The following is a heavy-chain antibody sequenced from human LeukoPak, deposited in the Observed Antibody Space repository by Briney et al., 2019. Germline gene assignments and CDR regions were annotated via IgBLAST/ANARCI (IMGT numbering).Heavy chain of an antibody. CDR1: GFSFSDSV. V-gene: IGHV3-23*01. J-gene: IGHJ4*02. CDR2: ISGDADVT. CDR3: AKVGYCSNNCFRTHDY. Sequence: GGSLRLSCVASGFSFSDSVMSWVRQAPGKGLEWLSAISGDADVTYYAASVKGRFTISRDNSWNTVYLQMNSLRAEDTATYYCAKVGYCSNNCFRTHDYWGQGALVTVSS. D-gene: IGHD2-8*01.